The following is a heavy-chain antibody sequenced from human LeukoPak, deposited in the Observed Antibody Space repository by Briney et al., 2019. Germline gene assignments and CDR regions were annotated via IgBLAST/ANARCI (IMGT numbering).Heavy chain of an antibody. V-gene: IGHV3-30*02. D-gene: IGHD4-17*01. CDR3: VNGESFYGDYGFDY. CDR2: IRYDGSKK. J-gene: IGHJ4*02. Sequence: GGSLRLSCAASGFTFSSSVMHWVRQAPGKGLQWVALIRYDGSKKYYADSVKGRFTVSRDNSKNTLYLQMDNLSVDDTAVFYCVNGESFYGDYGFDYWGQGTLVTVSS. CDR1: GFTFSSSV.